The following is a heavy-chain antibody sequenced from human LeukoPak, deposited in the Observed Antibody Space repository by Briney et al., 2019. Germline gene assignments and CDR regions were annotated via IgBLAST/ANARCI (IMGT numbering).Heavy chain of an antibody. CDR2: ISYDGSNK. CDR3: ARIDDFYGMDV. D-gene: IGHD3-3*01. Sequence: PGGSLRLSCAASGFTFSSYAMHWVRQAPGKGLEWVAVISYDGSNKYYADSVKGRFTISRDNSMNTLYLQMNSLRAEDTAVYYCARIDDFYGMDVWGQGTTVTVSS. CDR1: GFTFSSYA. V-gene: IGHV3-30-3*01. J-gene: IGHJ6*02.